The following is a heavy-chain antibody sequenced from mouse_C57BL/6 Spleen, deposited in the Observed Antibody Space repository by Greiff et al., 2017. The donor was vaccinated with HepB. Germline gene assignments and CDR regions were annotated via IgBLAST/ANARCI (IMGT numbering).Heavy chain of an antibody. Sequence: VQLQQSGAELVRPGASVTLSCKASGYTFTDYEMHWVKQTPVHGLEWIGAIDPETGGTAYNQKFKGKAILTADKSSSPAYMELRSLTSEDSAVYYCTRDIYSWFAYWGQGTLVTVSA. CDR3: TRDIYSWFAY. D-gene: IGHD2-1*01. V-gene: IGHV1-15*01. J-gene: IGHJ3*01. CDR1: GYTFTDYE. CDR2: IDPETGGT.